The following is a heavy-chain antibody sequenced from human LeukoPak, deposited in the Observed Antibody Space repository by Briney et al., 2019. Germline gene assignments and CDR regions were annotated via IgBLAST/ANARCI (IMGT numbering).Heavy chain of an antibody. J-gene: IGHJ4*02. D-gene: IGHD3-9*01. CDR3: AKDGARYLLTYYFEY. CDR1: GFTFSSYG. Sequence: GSLRLSCAASGFTFSSYGMHWVRQAPGKGLEWVAVISYDGSNKYYADSVKGRFIISRDNSKNTLNLQMNSLRDEDTAVYYCAKDGARYLLTYYFEYWGQGTLVTVSS. CDR2: ISYDGSNK. V-gene: IGHV3-30*18.